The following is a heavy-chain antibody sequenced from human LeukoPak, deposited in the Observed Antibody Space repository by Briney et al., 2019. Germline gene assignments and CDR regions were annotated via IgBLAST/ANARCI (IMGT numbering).Heavy chain of an antibody. CDR1: GGSISSHY. D-gene: IGHD3-3*01. CDR2: IYYSGST. Sequence: SETLSLTCTVSGGSISSHYWSWIRQPPGKGLEWIGYIYYSGSTNYNPSLKSRVTISVDTSKNQFSLKLSSVTAADTAVYYCARAVEGYDFSSGYYRNYNWFDPWGQGTLVTVSS. CDR3: ARAVEGYDFSSGYYRNYNWFDP. V-gene: IGHV4-59*11. J-gene: IGHJ5*02.